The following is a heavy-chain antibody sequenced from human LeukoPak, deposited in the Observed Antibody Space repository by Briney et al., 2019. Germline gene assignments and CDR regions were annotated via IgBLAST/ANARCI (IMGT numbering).Heavy chain of an antibody. CDR3: ARWTTCGGDCHILDY. Sequence: ASVKVSCKAFGYTFTSYGICWVRQAPGQGLEWMGWISAYNGDTNYPQKVQGRVTMTIDTSMNTAYMDLRSLTSDDTAVYYCARWTTCGGDCHILDYWGQGILVTVSS. D-gene: IGHD2-21*02. CDR1: GYTFTSYG. V-gene: IGHV1-18*01. CDR2: ISAYNGDT. J-gene: IGHJ4*02.